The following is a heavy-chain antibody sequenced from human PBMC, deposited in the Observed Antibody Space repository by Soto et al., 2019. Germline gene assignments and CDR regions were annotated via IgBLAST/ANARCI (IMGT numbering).Heavy chain of an antibody. CDR2: INHSGST. CDR1: GGSFSGNH. D-gene: IGHD2-2*01. CDR3: ARRYCSTTSCLDGLDP. Sequence: TSETLSLTCAVYGGSFSGNHWTWIRQVPGKGLEWIGEINHSGSTNYNPSLKSRVTISVDTSKNQISLKLNSVTAADTAVYYCARRYCSTTSCLDGLDPWGRGTLVTVYS. V-gene: IGHV4-34*01. J-gene: IGHJ5*02.